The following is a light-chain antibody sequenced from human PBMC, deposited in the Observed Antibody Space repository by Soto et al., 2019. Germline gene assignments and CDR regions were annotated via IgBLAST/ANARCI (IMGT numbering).Light chain of an antibody. CDR1: SSDVGGYNF. J-gene: IGLJ3*02. Sequence: QSALTQPPSASGSPGQSVTISCTGTSSDVGGYNFVSWYQQHPGKAPKLIIYEVNNRPSGVSNRFSGSKSANTASLTISGLQADDEADYYCSSFTSTSTQVFGGGTKLTVL. CDR3: SSFTSTSTQV. CDR2: EVN. V-gene: IGLV2-14*01.